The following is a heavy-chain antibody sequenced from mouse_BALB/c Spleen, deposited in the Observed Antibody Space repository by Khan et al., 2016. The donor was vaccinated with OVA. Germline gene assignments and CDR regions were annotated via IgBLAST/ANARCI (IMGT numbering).Heavy chain of an antibody. J-gene: IGHJ3*01. Sequence: DVMLVESGGGLVKPGGSLKVSCAASGFTFSNYAMSWVRQTPEKRLEWVASISTGYTTYYPDRVKGRFTISTDNTRNILYRHMSSLRSDETAMYYCARDYWFAYWGQGTLVTASA. CDR2: ISTGYTT. CDR3: ARDYWFAY. CDR1: GFTFSNYA. V-gene: IGHV5-6-5*01.